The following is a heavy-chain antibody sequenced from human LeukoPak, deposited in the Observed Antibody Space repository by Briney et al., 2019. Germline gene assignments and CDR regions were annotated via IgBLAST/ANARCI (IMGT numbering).Heavy chain of an antibody. CDR2: IYYSGST. J-gene: IGHJ4*02. CDR3: ARVRDLLWFGELRSPYLDY. D-gene: IGHD3-10*01. Sequence: PSETLSLTCTVSGGSISSSSYYWGWIRQPPGKGLEWIGSIYYSGSTNYNPSLKSRVTISVDTSKNQFSLKLSSVTAADTAVYYCARVRDLLWFGELRSPYLDYWGQGTLVTVSS. V-gene: IGHV4-39*07. CDR1: GGSISSSSYY.